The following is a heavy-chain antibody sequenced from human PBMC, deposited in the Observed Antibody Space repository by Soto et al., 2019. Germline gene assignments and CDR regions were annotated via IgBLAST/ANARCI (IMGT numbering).Heavy chain of an antibody. CDR1: GYTFTSYG. V-gene: IGHV1-18*01. D-gene: IGHD6-19*01. Sequence: QVQLVQSGAEVKKPGASVKVSCKASGYTFTSYGISWVRQAPGQGLEWMGWISAYNGNTNYAQKLQGRVTMTTDTSTNTAYMELRSLRSDDTAVYYCARDQEWMVPAVDYYGMDVWGQGTTVTVSS. J-gene: IGHJ6*02. CDR2: ISAYNGNT. CDR3: ARDQEWMVPAVDYYGMDV.